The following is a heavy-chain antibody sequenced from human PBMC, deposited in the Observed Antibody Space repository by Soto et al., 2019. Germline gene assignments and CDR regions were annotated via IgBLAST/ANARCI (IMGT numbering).Heavy chain of an antibody. Sequence: ASVKVSCKASGGTFSSYAIXWVRQAPGQGLEWMGWINPNSGGTNYAQKFQGRVTMTRDTSISTAYMELSRLRSDDTAVYYCARPTAAAGRGVWFDPWGQGTLVTVSS. J-gene: IGHJ5*02. CDR2: INPNSGGT. D-gene: IGHD6-13*01. CDR3: ARPTAAAGRGVWFDP. V-gene: IGHV1-2*02. CDR1: GGTFSSYA.